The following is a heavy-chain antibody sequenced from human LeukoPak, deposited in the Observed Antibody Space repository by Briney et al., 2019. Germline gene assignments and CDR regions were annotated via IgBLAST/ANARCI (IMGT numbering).Heavy chain of an antibody. CDR3: ARDVSPIAAADTYYYYYYMDV. J-gene: IGHJ6*03. Sequence: GASVKVSCKASGYTFTGYYMHWVRQAPAQGPEWMGWINPNSGGTNYAQKFQGRVTMTRDTSISTAYMELSRLRSDDTAVYYCARDVSPIAAADTYYYYYYMDVWGKGTTVTVSS. CDR1: GYTFTGYY. V-gene: IGHV1-2*02. CDR2: INPNSGGT. D-gene: IGHD6-13*01.